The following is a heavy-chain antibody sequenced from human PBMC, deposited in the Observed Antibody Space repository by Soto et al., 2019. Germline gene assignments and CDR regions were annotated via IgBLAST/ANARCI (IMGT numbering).Heavy chain of an antibody. CDR3: ARHYSSNVAARPYYYYGMDV. Sequence: PGGSLRLSCAAAGFAFSTYAMTWVRQAPGKGLEWVSVISGSGGSSYYAASVKGRFTISRDNSKNTLFLQMNGLRAEDTAMYYCARHYSSNVAARPYYYYGMDVWGQGTTVTVSS. D-gene: IGHD6-6*01. CDR1: GFAFSTYA. J-gene: IGHJ6*02. CDR2: ISGSGGSS. V-gene: IGHV3-23*01.